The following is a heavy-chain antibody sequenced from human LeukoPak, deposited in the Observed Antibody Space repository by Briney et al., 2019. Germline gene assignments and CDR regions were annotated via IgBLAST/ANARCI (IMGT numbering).Heavy chain of an antibody. CDR2: ISAYNGNT. CDR3: ARDDRSGYYDD. V-gene: IGHV1-18*01. D-gene: IGHD3-22*01. Sequence: WASVKVSCTASGYTFISYGISWMRQAPGQGLEWTGWISAYNGNTNNAQKFQGRVTVTTDTSTSTAYMELRSLRSDDTAVYYCARDDRSGYYDDWGQGTLVTVSS. CDR1: GYTFISYG. J-gene: IGHJ4*02.